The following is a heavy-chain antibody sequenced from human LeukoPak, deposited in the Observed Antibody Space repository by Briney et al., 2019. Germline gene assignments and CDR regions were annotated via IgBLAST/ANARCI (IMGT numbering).Heavy chain of an antibody. CDR1: GFTFSNAW. J-gene: IGHJ4*02. V-gene: IGHV3-15*01. D-gene: IGHD3-22*01. CDR3: TTTPSITMIVVVTDLDY. Sequence: GGSLRLSCAASGFTFSNAWMSWVRQAPGKGLEWVGRMYSKTDGGTTAYAAPVKGRFIISRDDSKNTLYLQMNSLKTEDTAVYYCTTTPSITMIVVVTDLDYWGQGTLVTVSS. CDR2: MYSKTDGGTT.